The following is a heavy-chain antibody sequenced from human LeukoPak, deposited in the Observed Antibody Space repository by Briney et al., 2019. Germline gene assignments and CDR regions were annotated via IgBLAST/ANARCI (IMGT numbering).Heavy chain of an antibody. Sequence: PGRSLRLSCAASGFTFSSYVMHWVRQAPGKGLEWVSSISSSSSYIYYADSVKRRFTISRDNAKNSLYLQMNSLRAEDTAVYYCARVSDSSGYWGFDYWGQGTLVTVSS. CDR3: ARVSDSSGYWGFDY. D-gene: IGHD3-22*01. V-gene: IGHV3-21*01. J-gene: IGHJ4*02. CDR2: ISSSSSYI. CDR1: GFTFSSYV.